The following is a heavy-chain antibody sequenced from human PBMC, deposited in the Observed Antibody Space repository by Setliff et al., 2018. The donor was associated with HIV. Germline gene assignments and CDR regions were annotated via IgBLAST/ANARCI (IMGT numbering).Heavy chain of an antibody. CDR3: ARHYQHSWVGVDYYFMDV. Sequence: PSETLSLTCTVSGGSISSSVYYWGWIRQPPGKGLEWIGNIYYSGSTYYNPSLKSRITISVDTSKNQFSLKLSSVTAADTPVYYCARHYQHSWVGVDYYFMDVWGKGTTVTVSS. CDR2: IYYSGST. D-gene: IGHD1-26*01. CDR1: GGSISSSVYY. J-gene: IGHJ6*03. V-gene: IGHV4-39*01.